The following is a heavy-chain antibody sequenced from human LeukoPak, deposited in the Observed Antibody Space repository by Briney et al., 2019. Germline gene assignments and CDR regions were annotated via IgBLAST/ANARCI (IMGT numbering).Heavy chain of an antibody. V-gene: IGHV1-24*01. CDR1: GYTLTELS. J-gene: IGHJ2*01. CDR3: ATVPSFSYDQSSKYGGYNWYFDL. Sequence: GASVKVSCKVSGYTLTELSIHWVRQAPGKGLELMGGFDPEDGETIYAQKFQGRVTMTEDTSTDTAYMELSSLRSEDTAVYYCATVPSFSYDQSSKYGGYNWYFDLWGRGTLVTVSS. CDR2: FDPEDGET. D-gene: IGHD1-1*01.